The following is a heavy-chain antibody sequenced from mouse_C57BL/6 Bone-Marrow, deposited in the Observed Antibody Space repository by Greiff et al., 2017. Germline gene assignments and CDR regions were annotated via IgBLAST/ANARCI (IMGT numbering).Heavy chain of an antibody. V-gene: IGHV2-2*01. J-gene: IGHJ2*01. D-gene: IGHD4-1*01. CDR1: GFSLTSYG. CDR3: ARTPGSYYFDY. Sequence: VKVVESGPGLVQPSQSLSITCTVSGFSLTSYGVHWVRQSPGKGLEWLGVIWSGGSTDYNAAFISRLSISKDNSKSQVFFKMNSLQADDTAIYYCARTPGSYYFDYWGQGTTLTVSS. CDR2: IWSGGST.